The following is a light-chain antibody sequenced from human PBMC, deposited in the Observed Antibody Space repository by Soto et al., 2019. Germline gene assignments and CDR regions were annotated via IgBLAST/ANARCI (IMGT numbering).Light chain of an antibody. J-gene: IGKJ2*01. Sequence: IVMTQSPATLSVSPGQRATHSCRASLSVSSNLAWYQHKPGQAPRLLIYGASTRATGIPARFSGSGSGTEFTLTINSLQSEDFAVYYCQQYNDWYTFGQGTKVDIK. CDR3: QQYNDWYT. CDR1: LSVSSN. V-gene: IGKV3-15*01. CDR2: GAS.